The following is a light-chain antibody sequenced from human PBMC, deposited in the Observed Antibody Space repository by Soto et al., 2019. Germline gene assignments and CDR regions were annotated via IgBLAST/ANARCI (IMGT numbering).Light chain of an antibody. Sequence: QSVLTQPPSVSAAPGQKVTISCSGSSSNIGIDYVSWYQQLPGTAPKLLIYEDNKRPSGIPDRFSGSKSGTSATLDITGLQTGDEADYYCGAWDTSLSGGIFGGGPKVTVL. CDR1: SSNIGIDY. V-gene: IGLV1-51*02. J-gene: IGLJ2*01. CDR3: GAWDTSLSGGI. CDR2: EDN.